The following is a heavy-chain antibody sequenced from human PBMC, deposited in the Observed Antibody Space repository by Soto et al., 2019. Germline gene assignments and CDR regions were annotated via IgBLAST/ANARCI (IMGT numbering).Heavy chain of an antibody. CDR1: GFRLDDYG. V-gene: IGHV3-9*01. Sequence: GGSLRLSCEVSGFRLDDYGMHWVRQAPGKGLEWIAGISRDSRSISYGASMKGRFTISRDNAKNSLYLQLNSLRADDTAFYYCVKDALTTVAYYFDYWGQGALVTVSS. CDR3: VKDALTTVAYYFDY. D-gene: IGHD4-17*01. J-gene: IGHJ4*02. CDR2: ISRDSRSI.